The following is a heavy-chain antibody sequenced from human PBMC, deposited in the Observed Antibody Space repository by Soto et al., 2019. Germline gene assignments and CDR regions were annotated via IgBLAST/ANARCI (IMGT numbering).Heavy chain of an antibody. CDR3: ARSDFWSGYYTDY. J-gene: IGHJ4*02. CDR2: VYYTGNT. D-gene: IGHD3-3*01. CDR1: GGSISSGGCH. Sequence: SEILSLTCTVSGGSISSGGCHWSWIRQPPGKGLEWIGFVYYTGNTYYNPSLKSRVTISVDTSKNQFSLKLSSVTAADTAVYYCARSDFWSGYYTDYWGQGTLVTVSS. V-gene: IGHV4-30-4*08.